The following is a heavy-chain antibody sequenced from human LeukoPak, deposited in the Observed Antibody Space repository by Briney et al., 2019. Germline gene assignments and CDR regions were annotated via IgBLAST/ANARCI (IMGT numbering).Heavy chain of an antibody. CDR1: GGTFSSYG. D-gene: IGHD3-9*01. CDR2: INPSGGST. CDR3: ARDMQYFDWSNPDY. V-gene: IGHV1-46*01. J-gene: IGHJ4*02. Sequence: VSVKVSCKASGGTFSSYGISWVRQAPGQGLEWMGIINPSGGSTSYAQKFQGRVTMTRDMSTSTVYMELSSLRSEDTAVYYCARDMQYFDWSNPDYWGQGTLVTVSS.